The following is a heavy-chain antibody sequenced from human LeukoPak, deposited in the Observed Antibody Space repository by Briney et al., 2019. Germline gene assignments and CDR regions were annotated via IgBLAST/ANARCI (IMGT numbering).Heavy chain of an antibody. Sequence: SVKVSCKASGGTFSSYAISWVRQAPGQGLEWMGRIIPIFGTANYAQKFQGRVTISTDESTSTAYMELSSLRSEDTAVYYCAREWVIDYGDYDVYHYFDYWGQGTLVTVSS. CDR1: GGTFSSYA. J-gene: IGHJ4*02. CDR3: AREWVIDYGDYDVYHYFDY. D-gene: IGHD4-17*01. V-gene: IGHV1-69*05. CDR2: IIPIFGTA.